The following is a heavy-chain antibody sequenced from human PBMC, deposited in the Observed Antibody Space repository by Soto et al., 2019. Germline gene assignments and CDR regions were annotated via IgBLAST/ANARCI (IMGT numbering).Heavy chain of an antibody. Sequence: GSLRLSCAVSGFTFSGYAMSWVRQAPGKGLEWVSGISGSGGSTYSADSVKGRFTISRDNSKNTLYLQMNSLRAEDTAVYYCAKDRKSGSGWYWDYWGQGTLVTVSS. CDR2: ISGSGGST. V-gene: IGHV3-23*01. D-gene: IGHD6-19*01. CDR3: AKDRKSGSGWYWDY. CDR1: GFTFSGYA. J-gene: IGHJ4*02.